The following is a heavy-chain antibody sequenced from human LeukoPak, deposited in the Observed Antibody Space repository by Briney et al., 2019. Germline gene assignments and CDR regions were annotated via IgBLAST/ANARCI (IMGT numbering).Heavy chain of an antibody. D-gene: IGHD3-22*01. J-gene: IGHJ4*02. CDR2: IYHSGST. Sequence: SETLSLTCTVSGYSISSGHYWGWIRQPPGKGLEWIGSIYHSGSTYYNPSLKSRVTISVDTSKNQFSLKLSSVTAADTAVYYCYNYYDSSGYYGDYWGQGTLVTVSS. V-gene: IGHV4-38-2*02. CDR3: YNYYDSSGYYGDY. CDR1: GYSISSGHY.